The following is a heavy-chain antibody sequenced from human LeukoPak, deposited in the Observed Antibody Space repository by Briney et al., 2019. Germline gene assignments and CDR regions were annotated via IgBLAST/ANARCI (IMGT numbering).Heavy chain of an antibody. V-gene: IGHV3-30*18. J-gene: IGHJ4*02. D-gene: IGHD6-19*01. CDR2: ISYDGSNK. CDR3: ANPGGYSGGWTPFDY. CDR1: GFTFSSYG. Sequence: GGSLRLSCAASGFTFSSYGMHWVRQAPGKGLEWVAVISYDGSNKYYADSVKGRFTIPRDNSKNTLYLQMNSLRAEDTAVYYCANPGGYSGGWTPFDYWGQGTLVTVSS.